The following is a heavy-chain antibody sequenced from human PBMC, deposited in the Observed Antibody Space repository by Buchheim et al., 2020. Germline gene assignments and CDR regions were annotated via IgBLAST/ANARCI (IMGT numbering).Heavy chain of an antibody. CDR1: GLTFRSYA. D-gene: IGHD6-19*01. V-gene: IGHV3-23*01. Sequence: EVQLLESGGGLVQPGGSLRLSCVGSGLTFRSYAMSWVRQAPGKGLEWVSGISGSGGSTYYADSVKGRFTISRDTSKNTLYLQMNSLRAEDTAVYYCAKDMYASGWYSSDYWGQGT. CDR3: AKDMYASGWYSSDY. CDR2: ISGSGGST. J-gene: IGHJ4*02.